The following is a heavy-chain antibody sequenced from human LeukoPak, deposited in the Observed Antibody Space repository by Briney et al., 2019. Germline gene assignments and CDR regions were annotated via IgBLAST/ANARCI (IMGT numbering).Heavy chain of an antibody. V-gene: IGHV1-2*02. CDR2: INPNSGGT. CDR3: ARDPTTVTTSFDY. CDR1: GYTFTGYY. J-gene: IGHJ4*02. Sequence: ASVKASCKASGYTFTGYYMHCVRQAPGQGLEWMGWINPNSGGTNYAQKFQGRVTMTRDTSISTAYMELSRLRSDDTAVYYCARDPTTVTTSFDYWGQGTLVTVSS. D-gene: IGHD4-11*01.